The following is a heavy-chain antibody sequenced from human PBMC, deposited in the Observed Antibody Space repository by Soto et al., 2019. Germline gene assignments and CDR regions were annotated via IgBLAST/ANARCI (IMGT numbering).Heavy chain of an antibody. CDR2: MNPNSGNT. V-gene: IGHV1-8*01. CDR3: ARVQYCSGGSCYPPAAFDI. J-gene: IGHJ3*02. D-gene: IGHD2-15*01. CDR1: GYPFTSYD. Sequence: ASVKVSCKASGYPFTSYDINWVRQATGQGLEWMGWMNPNSGNTGYAQKFQGRVTMTRNTSISTAYMELSSLRSEDTAVYYCARVQYCSGGSCYPPAAFDIWGQGTMVTVSS.